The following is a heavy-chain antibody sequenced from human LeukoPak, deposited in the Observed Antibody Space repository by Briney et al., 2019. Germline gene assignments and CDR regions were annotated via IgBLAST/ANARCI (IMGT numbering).Heavy chain of an antibody. CDR2: MNPDSGDT. V-gene: IGHV1-8*01. J-gene: IGHJ4*02. CDR3: ARGLGTYDSSELTWPMISF. Sequence: ASVKVSCKASGYTFTSYEINWVRQATGQGLEWLGWMNPDSGDTAYVQKFQGRITMTRSTSISTAYMELSSLRSEDTAVYYCARGLGTYDSSELTWPMISFWGQGILVTVSS. CDR1: GYTFTSYE. D-gene: IGHD3-22*01.